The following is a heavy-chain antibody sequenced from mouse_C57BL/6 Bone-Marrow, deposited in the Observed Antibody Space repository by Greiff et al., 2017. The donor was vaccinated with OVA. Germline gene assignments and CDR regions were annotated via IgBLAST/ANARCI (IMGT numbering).Heavy chain of an antibody. CDR2: IWTGGGT. V-gene: IGHV2-9-1*01. J-gene: IGHJ1*03. Sequence: VKLMESGPGLVAPSQSLSITCTVSGFSLTSYAISWVRQPPGKGLEWLGVIWTGGGTNYNSALKSRLSISKDNSKSQVFLKMNSLQPHDTAMYYCARNTHYDGYRYFDVWGTGTTVTVSS. D-gene: IGHD2-3*01. CDR1: GFSLTSYA. CDR3: ARNTHYDGYRYFDV.